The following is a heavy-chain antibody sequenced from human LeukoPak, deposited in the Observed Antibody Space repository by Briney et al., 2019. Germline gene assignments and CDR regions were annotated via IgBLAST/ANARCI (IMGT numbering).Heavy chain of an antibody. D-gene: IGHD6-13*01. CDR3: ARAARSSSWYDPFDY. CDR1: GYTFTSYG. Sequence: ASVKVSCKASGYTFTSYGISWVRQAPGQGLEWMGWISAYNGNTNYAQKLQGRVTMTTDTSTSTAYMELRSLRSDDTAVYYRARAARSSSWYDPFDYWGQGTLVTVSS. CDR2: ISAYNGNT. J-gene: IGHJ4*02. V-gene: IGHV1-18*01.